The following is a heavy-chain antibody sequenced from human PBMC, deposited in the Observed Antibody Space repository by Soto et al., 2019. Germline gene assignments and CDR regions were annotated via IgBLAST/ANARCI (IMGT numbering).Heavy chain of an antibody. Sequence: GESLKISCKGSGYSFTSYWIGWVRQMPGKGLEWMGIIYPGDSDTRYSPSFQGQVTISADKSISTAYLQWSSLKASDTAMYYCARAGPKIKNYDILTGYYRGPSATTTELAFDIWGQGTMVTVSS. J-gene: IGHJ3*02. D-gene: IGHD3-9*01. CDR2: IYPGDSDT. V-gene: IGHV5-51*01. CDR3: ARAGPKIKNYDILTGYYRGPSATTTELAFDI. CDR1: GYSFTSYW.